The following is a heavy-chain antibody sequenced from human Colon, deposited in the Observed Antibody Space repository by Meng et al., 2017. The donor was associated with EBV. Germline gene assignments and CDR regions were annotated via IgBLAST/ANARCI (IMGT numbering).Heavy chain of an antibody. V-gene: IGHV4-34*01. CDR1: GGSFRDYY. Sequence: VTLQRWGAGLLKPSETLSRSCAVYGGSFRDYYWTWIRHPPGKGLEWIGEIDHRGNTKYNPSLKSRVTISLDTSKKQFSLKVSSVTAADSAVYYCARRGPSGNFSPWSQGALVTVSS. CDR3: ARRGPSGNFSP. D-gene: IGHD3-10*01. J-gene: IGHJ5*02. CDR2: IDHRGNT.